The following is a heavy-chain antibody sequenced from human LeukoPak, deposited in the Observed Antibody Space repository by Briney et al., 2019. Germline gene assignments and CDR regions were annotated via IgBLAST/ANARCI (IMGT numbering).Heavy chain of an antibody. CDR2: IWYDGSNK. CDR1: GFTFSSYG. J-gene: IGHJ6*02. V-gene: IGHV3-33*08. CDR3: ARDRSEYGMDV. Sequence: GGSLRLSCAASGFTFSSYGMHWVRQAPGKGLEWVAVIWYDGSNKYYADSVKGRFTISRDNSKNTLYLQMNSLRAEDTAVYYCARDRSEYGMDVWGQGTTVTVSS.